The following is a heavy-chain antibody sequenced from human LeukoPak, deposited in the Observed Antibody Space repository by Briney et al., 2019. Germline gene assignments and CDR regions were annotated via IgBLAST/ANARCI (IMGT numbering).Heavy chain of an antibody. CDR3: AKPRPSYSSSWYDH. J-gene: IGHJ5*02. CDR1: GFTFTSYA. D-gene: IGHD6-13*01. CDR2: ISGSGGST. V-gene: IGHV3-23*01. Sequence: GGSLRLSCAASGFTFTSYAMSWVRQAPGKGLEWVSAISGSGGSTYYADSVKGRFTISRDNSKNTLYLQMNSLRAEDTAVYYRAKPRPSYSSSWYDHWGQGTLVTVSS.